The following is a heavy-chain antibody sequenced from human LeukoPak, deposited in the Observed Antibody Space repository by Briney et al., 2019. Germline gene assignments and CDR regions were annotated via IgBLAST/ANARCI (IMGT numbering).Heavy chain of an antibody. Sequence: TSETLSLTCAVAGGSISSYYWSWIRQPAGKGLEWIGRIYTSGSNIYNTSLKSRVPMSVDTSKNQFSLKLSSVTAADTAVYYCARGEDILTGYALLDYWGQGTLVTVSS. D-gene: IGHD3-9*01. CDR3: ARGEDILTGYALLDY. CDR1: GGSISSYY. CDR2: IYTSGSN. V-gene: IGHV4-4*07. J-gene: IGHJ4*02.